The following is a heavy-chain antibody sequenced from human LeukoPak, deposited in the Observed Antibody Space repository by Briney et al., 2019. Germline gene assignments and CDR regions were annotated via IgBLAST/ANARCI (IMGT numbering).Heavy chain of an antibody. V-gene: IGHV1-46*01. CDR3: ARDKAITIFGVVIIWYYYGMDV. J-gene: IGHJ6*02. CDR1: GYTFTSYY. Sequence: ASVKVSCKASGYTFTSYYMHWVRQAPGQGLEWMGIINPSGGSTSYAQKFQGRVTMTRDTSTSTVYVELSSLRSEDTAVYYCARDKAITIFGVVIIWYYYGMDVWGQGTTVTVSS. CDR2: INPSGGST. D-gene: IGHD3-3*01.